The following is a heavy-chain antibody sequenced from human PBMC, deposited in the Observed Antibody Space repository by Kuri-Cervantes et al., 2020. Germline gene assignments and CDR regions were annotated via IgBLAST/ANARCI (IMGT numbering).Heavy chain of an antibody. Sequence: GGSLRLSCAASGLTFSSYCMHGVRQAPGKGLEWVAVISYDGSNKYYADTVKGRFTISSYNSKNTLYLQMNSLRAEDKAVYYCARDRQQYRSRTYYDILTGYSGPPNDYYGMDVWGQGTTVTVSS. CDR1: GLTFSSYC. J-gene: IGHJ6*02. CDR3: ARDRQQYRSRTYYDILTGYSGPPNDYYGMDV. V-gene: IGHV3-30-3*01. CDR2: ISYDGSNK. D-gene: IGHD3-9*01.